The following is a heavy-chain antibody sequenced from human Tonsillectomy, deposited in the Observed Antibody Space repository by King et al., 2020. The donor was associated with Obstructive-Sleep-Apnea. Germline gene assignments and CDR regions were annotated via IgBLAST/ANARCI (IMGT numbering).Heavy chain of an antibody. D-gene: IGHD3-22*01. J-gene: IGHJ4*02. CDR2: IDDSGST. V-gene: IGHV4-59*01. Sequence: QLQESGPGLVKPSETLSLTCTVSGGSISSYYWSGIRRPPGKGLEWIGYIDDSGSTNYNPSLKSRVTISVDTSKTQFSLKLSSVTAADTAVYYCARASRSGYSDYWGQGTLVTVSS. CDR3: ARASRSGYSDY. CDR1: GGSISSYY.